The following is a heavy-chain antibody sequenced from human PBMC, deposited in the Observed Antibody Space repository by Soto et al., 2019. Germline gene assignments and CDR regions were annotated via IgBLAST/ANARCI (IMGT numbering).Heavy chain of an antibody. CDR2: MNPNSGNT. CDR1: GYTFTNYD. V-gene: IGHV1-8*01. D-gene: IGHD3-10*01. J-gene: IGHJ6*02. CDR3: ARGGSGSYNVWYYYYYYGMDV. Sequence: ASVKVSCKASGYTFTNYDINWVRQATGQGLEWMGWMNPNSGNTGYAQKFQGRVTMTRNTSISTAYMELSSLRSEDTAVYYCARGGSGSYNVWYYYYYYGMDVWGQGTTVTVSS.